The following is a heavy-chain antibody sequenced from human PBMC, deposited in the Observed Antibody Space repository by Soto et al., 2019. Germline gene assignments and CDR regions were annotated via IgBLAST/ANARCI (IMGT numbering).Heavy chain of an antibody. CDR2: IIPIFGTA. Sequence: QVQLVQSGAEVKKPGSSVKVSCKASGGTFSSYAISWVRQAPGQGLEWMGGIIPIFGTANYAQKFQGRVTITADESTSTAYMELSSLRSEDTAVYYCARGLIGRIAARLGYYFDYWGQGTLVTVSS. V-gene: IGHV1-69*01. D-gene: IGHD6-6*01. CDR3: ARGLIGRIAARLGYYFDY. CDR1: GGTFSSYA. J-gene: IGHJ4*02.